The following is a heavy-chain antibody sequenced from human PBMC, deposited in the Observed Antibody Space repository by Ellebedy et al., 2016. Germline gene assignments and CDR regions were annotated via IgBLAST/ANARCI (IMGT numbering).Heavy chain of an antibody. CDR3: ARGDYGDLPYFDY. V-gene: IGHV4-38-2*02. CDR2: IYHSGST. CDR1: GYSISSGYY. Sequence: SETLSLXXTVSGYSISSGYYWGWIRQPPGKGLEWIGSIYHSGSTYYNPSLKSRVTISVDTSKNQFSLKLSSVTAADTAVYYCARGDYGDLPYFDYWGQGTLVTVSS. J-gene: IGHJ4*02. D-gene: IGHD4-17*01.